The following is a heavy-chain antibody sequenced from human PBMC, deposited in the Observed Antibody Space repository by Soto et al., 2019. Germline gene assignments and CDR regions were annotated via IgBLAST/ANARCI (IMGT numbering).Heavy chain of an antibody. CDR1: GASITFGGYS. CDR2: INHLETT. CDR3: ARGGGSDSFDY. J-gene: IGHJ4*02. V-gene: IGHV4-30-2*01. D-gene: IGHD1-26*01. Sequence: QLQLHESGSGLVKPSQTLSLTCTVSGASITFGGYSWSWIRQPPGKGLEWIGYINHLETTFYNPSFESRLTLSSDRAKNQFSLKLHSMSAADRAVYFCARGGGSDSFDYWGQGILVTVSS.